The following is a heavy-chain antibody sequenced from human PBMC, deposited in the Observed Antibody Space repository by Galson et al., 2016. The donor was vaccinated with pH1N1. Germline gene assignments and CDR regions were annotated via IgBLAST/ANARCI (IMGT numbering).Heavy chain of an antibody. CDR3: ATQDYYESSGYRGHAIYFDY. V-gene: IGHV3-23*01. J-gene: IGHJ4*02. Sequence: SLRLSCAASGFSFSTFAMTWVRQAPGKGLEWVSFISPGGGGTYYADSVKGRFTISKDSSTNTLSLQMNSLRVEDTAIYYCATQDYYESSGYRGHAIYFDYWGQGTLVTVSS. CDR2: ISPGGGGT. D-gene: IGHD3-22*01. CDR1: GFSFSTFA.